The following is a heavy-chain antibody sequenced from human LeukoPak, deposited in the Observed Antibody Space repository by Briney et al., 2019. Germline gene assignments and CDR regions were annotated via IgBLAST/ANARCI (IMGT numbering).Heavy chain of an antibody. CDR2: ISSSSSTI. J-gene: IGHJ1*01. CDR3: AKDRDEYSLEYFQH. D-gene: IGHD5-18*01. V-gene: IGHV3-48*01. CDR1: GFTFSSYS. Sequence: GGSLRLSCAASGFTFSSYSMNWVRQAPGKGLEWVSYISSSSSTIYYADSVKGRFTISRDNSKNTLYLQMNSLRAEDTAVYYCAKDRDEYSLEYFQHWGQGTLVTVSS.